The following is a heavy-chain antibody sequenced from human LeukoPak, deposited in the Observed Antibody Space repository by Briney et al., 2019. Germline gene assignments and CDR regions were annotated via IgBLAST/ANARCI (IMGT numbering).Heavy chain of an antibody. Sequence: GGSLRLSCAASGFTFDDYAMHWVRQAPGKGLEWVSGISWNSGSIGYADSVKGRFTISRDNAKNSLYLQMNSLRAEDTALYYCAKDRGSGSYYYYGMDVWGQGTTDTVSS. V-gene: IGHV3-9*01. CDR1: GFTFDDYA. CDR3: AKDRGSGSYYYYGMDV. D-gene: IGHD6-19*01. J-gene: IGHJ6*02. CDR2: ISWNSGSI.